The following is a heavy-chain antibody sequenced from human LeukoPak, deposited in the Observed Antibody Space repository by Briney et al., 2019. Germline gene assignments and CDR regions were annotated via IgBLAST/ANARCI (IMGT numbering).Heavy chain of an antibody. CDR3: ARDTYGGANY. J-gene: IGHJ4*02. Sequence: GRSLRLSCAASGFTFSIYDFHWVRQAPGKGLEWVAFIRYDGSNKYYADSVKGRFTISRDNSKNTLYLQMNSLRVEDTAVYYCARDTYGGANYWGQGTLVTVSS. D-gene: IGHD4-23*01. V-gene: IGHV3-30*02. CDR1: GFTFSIYD. CDR2: IRYDGSNK.